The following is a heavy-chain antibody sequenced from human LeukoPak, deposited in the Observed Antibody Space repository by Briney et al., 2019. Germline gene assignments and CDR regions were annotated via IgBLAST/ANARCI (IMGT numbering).Heavy chain of an antibody. CDR2: ISSYNGNT. V-gene: IGHV1-18*01. Sequence: ASSKTFSHASGYTFTPYGISWGRQAPGHRLEWMGWISSYNGNTNYAQKLQGRVTMTIDTSTSKAYMELRSLRSADTAVYYCARGSANWFDPWGQGTLVIVSS. CDR1: GYTFTPYG. CDR3: ARGSANWFDP. J-gene: IGHJ5*02.